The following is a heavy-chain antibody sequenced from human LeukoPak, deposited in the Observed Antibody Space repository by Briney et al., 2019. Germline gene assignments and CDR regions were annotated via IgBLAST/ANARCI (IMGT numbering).Heavy chain of an antibody. CDR3: ARDRRDYGSGTYYYYYYMDV. CDR1: GGSFSSGGYY. V-gene: IGHV4-31*03. J-gene: IGHJ6*03. Sequence: SETLSLTCTVSGGSFSSGGYYWSWIRQHPGKGLEWIGYIYYSGSTYYNPSLKSRVTISVDTSKSQFSLKLSSVTAADTAVYYCARDRRDYGSGTYYYYYYMDVWGKGTTVTVSS. D-gene: IGHD3-10*01. CDR2: IYYSGST.